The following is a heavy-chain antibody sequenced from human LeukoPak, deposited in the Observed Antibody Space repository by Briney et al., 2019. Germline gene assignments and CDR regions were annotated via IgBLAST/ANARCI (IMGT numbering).Heavy chain of an antibody. D-gene: IGHD4-17*01. V-gene: IGHV4-4*02. CDR3: AREEPRHGDYEDY. CDR1: GGSISSSNW. J-gene: IGHJ4*02. Sequence: SETLSLTCAVSGGSISSSNWWSWVRQPPGKGLEWIGEIYHSGSTNYNPSLKSRVTISVDKSKNQFSLKLSSVTAADTAVYYCAREEPRHGDYEDYWGQGTLVTVSS. CDR2: IYHSGST.